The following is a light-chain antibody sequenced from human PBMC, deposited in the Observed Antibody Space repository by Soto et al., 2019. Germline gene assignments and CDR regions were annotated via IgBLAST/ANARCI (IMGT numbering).Light chain of an antibody. J-gene: IGKJ1*01. V-gene: IGKV1-17*01. CDR1: QGIRND. CDR2: AAS. Sequence: DIQMTQSPSSLSASVGDRVTITCRASQGIRNDLGWYQQRPGKAPKRLIYAASSLQSGVPSRFRGSGSGTEFTLTISSLKPDDFATYYCQHYNSYSEAFGQGTKVDIK. CDR3: QHYNSYSEA.